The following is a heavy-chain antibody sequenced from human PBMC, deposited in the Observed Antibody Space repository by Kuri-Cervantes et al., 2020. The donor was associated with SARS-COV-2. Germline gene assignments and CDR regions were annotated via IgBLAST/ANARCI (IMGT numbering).Heavy chain of an antibody. J-gene: IGHJ4*02. CDR2: ISYDGSNK. Sequence: GGSLRLSCAASGFTFSSYAMHWVRQAPGKGREWVAVISYDGSNKYYADSVKGRFTISRDNSKNTLYLQMNSLRAEDTAVYYCARDGRWSMAIMDYWGQGTLVTVSS. CDR3: ARDGRWSMAIMDY. V-gene: IGHV3-30-3*01. CDR1: GFTFSSYA. D-gene: IGHD2/OR15-2a*01.